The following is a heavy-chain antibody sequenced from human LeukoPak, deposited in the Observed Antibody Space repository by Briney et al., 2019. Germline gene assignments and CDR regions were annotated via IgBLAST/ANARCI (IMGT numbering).Heavy chain of an antibody. CDR3: ARDSYSSSRNDY. CDR2: ISSSSYI. CDR1: GFTFSSYS. V-gene: IGHV3-21*01. D-gene: IGHD6-13*01. J-gene: IGHJ4*02. Sequence: GGSLRLSCAASGFTFSSYSMNWVRQAPGKGLEWVSSISSSSYIYYADSVKGRFTIARDNAKKSLYLQMNSLRAEDTAVYYCARDSYSSSRNDYWGQGTLVTVSS.